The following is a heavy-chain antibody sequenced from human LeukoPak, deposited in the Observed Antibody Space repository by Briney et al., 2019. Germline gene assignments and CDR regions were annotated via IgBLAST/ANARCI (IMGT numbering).Heavy chain of an antibody. CDR3: ARIFMTTVTWGAFDI. CDR1: GFSLSTSGMC. Sequence: GSGPTLVNPTQTLTLTCTFSGFSLSTSGMCVSWIRQPSGKALEWLALIDWDDDKYYSTSLKTRLTISKDTSKNQVVLTMTNMDPVDTATYYCARIFMTTVTWGAFDIWGQGTMVTVSS. CDR2: IDWDDDK. V-gene: IGHV2-70*01. J-gene: IGHJ3*02. D-gene: IGHD4-17*01.